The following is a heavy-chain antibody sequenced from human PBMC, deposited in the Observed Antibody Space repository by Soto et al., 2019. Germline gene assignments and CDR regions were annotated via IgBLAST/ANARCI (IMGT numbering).Heavy chain of an antibody. V-gene: IGHV3-23*01. J-gene: IGHJ1*01. D-gene: IGHD2-21*01. Sequence: EVQLLESGGGLVQPGGSLRLSYATSGFIFSAYAMTWVRQAPGRGLEWVSTISGTDGKTFYADSVKGRFSISRDTSTNTLYLHMNSLRAQDTAVYYCAKWTDLDFWGQGTRVTVSS. CDR3: AKWTDLDF. CDR1: GFIFSAYA. CDR2: ISGTDGKT.